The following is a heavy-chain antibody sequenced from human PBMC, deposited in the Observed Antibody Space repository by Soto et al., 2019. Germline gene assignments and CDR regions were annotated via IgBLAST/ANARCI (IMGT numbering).Heavy chain of an antibody. D-gene: IGHD6-13*01. Sequence: GGSLRLSCAASGFTFSSYSMNWVRQAPGKGLEWVSSISSSSSYIYYADSVKGRFTISRDNAKNSLYLQMNSLRAEDTAVYYCARDRLAAAGTEYFQHWGQGTLVTVSS. CDR2: ISSSSSYI. CDR3: ARDRLAAAGTEYFQH. CDR1: GFTFSSYS. V-gene: IGHV3-21*01. J-gene: IGHJ1*01.